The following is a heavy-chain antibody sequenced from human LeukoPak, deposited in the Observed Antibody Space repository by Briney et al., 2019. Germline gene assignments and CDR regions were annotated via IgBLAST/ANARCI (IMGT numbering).Heavy chain of an antibody. V-gene: IGHV1-18*01. J-gene: IGHJ6*03. D-gene: IGHD2-2*02. Sequence: ASVKVSCKASGYTFTSYGISWVRQAPGQGLEWMGWISAYNGNTNYAQRLQGRVTMTTDTSTSTAYMELRSLRSDDTAVYYCARDRPLLLCSSTSCYTYGRYYYYYMDVWGKGTTVTVSS. CDR3: ARDRPLLLCSSTSCYTYGRYYYYYMDV. CDR2: ISAYNGNT. CDR1: GYTFTSYG.